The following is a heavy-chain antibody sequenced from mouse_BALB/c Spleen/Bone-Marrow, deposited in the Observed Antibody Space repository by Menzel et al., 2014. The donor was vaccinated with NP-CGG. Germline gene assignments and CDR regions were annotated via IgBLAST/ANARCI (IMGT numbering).Heavy chain of an antibody. CDR3: AREGDYGNYWYFDV. V-gene: IGHV5-17*02. CDR2: ISSGSSTI. D-gene: IGHD2-1*01. CDR1: GFTFSSFG. J-gene: IGHJ1*01. Sequence: EVKLVESGGGLVQPGGSRKLSCAASGFTFSSFGMHWVRQAPEKGLEWVAYISSGSSTIYYADTVKGRFTISRDNPKNTLFLQRTSLRSEDTAMYYCAREGDYGNYWYFDVWGAGTTVTVSS.